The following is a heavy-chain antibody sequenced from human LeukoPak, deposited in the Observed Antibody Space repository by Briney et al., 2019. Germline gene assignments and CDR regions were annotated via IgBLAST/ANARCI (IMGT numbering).Heavy chain of an antibody. CDR1: GYTFTSYD. Sequence: ASVKVSCKASGYTFTSYDINWVRQATGQGLEWMGWMNPNSGNTGYAQKFQGRVTITRNTSISTAYMELSSLRSEDTAVYYCARGTGWNYYHLYYYYYMDVWGKGTTVTVSS. D-gene: IGHD1-7*01. V-gene: IGHV1-8*03. CDR3: ARGTGWNYYHLYYYYYMDV. CDR2: MNPNSGNT. J-gene: IGHJ6*03.